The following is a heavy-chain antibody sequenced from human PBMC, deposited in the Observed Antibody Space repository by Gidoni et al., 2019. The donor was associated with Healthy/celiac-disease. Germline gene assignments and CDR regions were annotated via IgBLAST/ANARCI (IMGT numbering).Heavy chain of an antibody. CDR1: GFPFSSYA. Sequence: EVQLLESGGGLVQPGGSLRLPCAASGFPFSSYAMSWVRQAPGKGLEWVSAISGSGGSTYYADSVKGRFTISRDNSKNTLYLQMNSLRAEDTAVYYCAILAAQKNAFDIWGQGTMVTVSS. V-gene: IGHV3-23*01. CDR2: ISGSGGST. D-gene: IGHD2-15*01. CDR3: AILAAQKNAFDI. J-gene: IGHJ3*02.